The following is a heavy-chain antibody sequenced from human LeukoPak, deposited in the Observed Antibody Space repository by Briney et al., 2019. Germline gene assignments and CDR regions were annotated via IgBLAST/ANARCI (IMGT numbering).Heavy chain of an antibody. CDR2: INHSGST. Sequence: SETLSLTCAVYGRSFSGYYWSWIRQPPGKGLEWIGEINHSGSTNYNPSLKSRVTISVDTSKNQFSLKLSSVTAADTAVYYCARAQPRHWWLRHFDYWGQGTLVTVSS. CDR1: GRSFSGYY. CDR3: ARAQPRHWWLRHFDY. V-gene: IGHV4-34*01. D-gene: IGHD5-12*01. J-gene: IGHJ4*02.